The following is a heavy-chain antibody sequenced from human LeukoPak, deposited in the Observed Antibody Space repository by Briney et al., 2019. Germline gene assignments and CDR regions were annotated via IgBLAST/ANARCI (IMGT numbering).Heavy chain of an antibody. D-gene: IGHD2-2*01. CDR2: INPNSGGT. CDR1: GYTFTGYY. Sequence: ASVKVSCKASGYTFTGYYMHWVRQAPGQGLEWMGWINPNSGGTNYAQKFQGRVTMTRDTSISTAYMELSRLRSDDTAVYYCAKNRLPAMNPIGSLDYWGQGTLVTVSS. J-gene: IGHJ4*02. CDR3: AKNRLPAMNPIGSLDY. V-gene: IGHV1-2*02.